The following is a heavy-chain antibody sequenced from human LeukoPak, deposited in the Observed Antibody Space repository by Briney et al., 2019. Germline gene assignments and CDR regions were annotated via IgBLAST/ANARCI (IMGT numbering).Heavy chain of an antibody. Sequence: PSETLSLTCAVYGGSFSGYYWSWIRQPPGKGLEWIGEINHSGSTNYNPSLKSRVTISVDTSKNQFSLRLSSVTAADTAVYYCAKSGGYGLIDYWGQGTLVTVSS. J-gene: IGHJ4*02. D-gene: IGHD1-26*01. CDR1: GGSFSGYY. V-gene: IGHV4-34*01. CDR3: AKSGGYGLIDY. CDR2: INHSGST.